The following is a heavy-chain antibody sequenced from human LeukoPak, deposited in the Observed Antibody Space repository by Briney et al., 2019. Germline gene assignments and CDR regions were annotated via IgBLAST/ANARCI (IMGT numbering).Heavy chain of an antibody. V-gene: IGHV4-59*01. Sequence: PSETLSLTCTVSGGSLSSYYWSWIRQPPGKGLEWIGYIYYSGSTNYNPSLKSRVTISVDTSKNQFSLKLSSVTAADTAVYYCARDSGSYYAYFDYWGQGTLVTVSS. CDR1: GGSLSSYY. CDR3: ARDSGSYYAYFDY. CDR2: IYYSGST. D-gene: IGHD1-26*01. J-gene: IGHJ4*02.